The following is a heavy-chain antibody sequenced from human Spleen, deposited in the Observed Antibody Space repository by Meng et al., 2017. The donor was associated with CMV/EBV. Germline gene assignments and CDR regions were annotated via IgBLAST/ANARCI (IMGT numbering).Heavy chain of an antibody. CDR2: VNGDGSNT. Sequence: SCAASGFSVSSYWMYWVRQTPGKGLVWVSRVNGDGSNTDYADSVKGRFTISRANAKNTLYLQMNSLRAEDTAVYYCVREGFGYSYGFWGQGTLVTVSS. CDR3: VREGFGYSYGF. J-gene: IGHJ4*02. CDR1: GFSVSSYW. V-gene: IGHV3-74*01. D-gene: IGHD5-18*01.